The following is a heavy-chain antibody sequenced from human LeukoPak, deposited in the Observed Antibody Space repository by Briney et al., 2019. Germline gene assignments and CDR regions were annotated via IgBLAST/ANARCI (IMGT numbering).Heavy chain of an antibody. D-gene: IGHD2-2*01. CDR1: GGTFSSYA. V-gene: IGHV1-69*01. J-gene: IGHJ5*02. CDR3: ARAGIVVVPAAISEVGLWFDP. Sequence: SVKVSCKASGGTFSSYAISWVRQAPGQGLEWMGGIIPIFGTANYAQKFQGRVTITADESTSTAYMELSSLRSDDTAVYYCARAGIVVVPAAISEVGLWFDPWGQGTLVTVSS. CDR2: IIPIFGTA.